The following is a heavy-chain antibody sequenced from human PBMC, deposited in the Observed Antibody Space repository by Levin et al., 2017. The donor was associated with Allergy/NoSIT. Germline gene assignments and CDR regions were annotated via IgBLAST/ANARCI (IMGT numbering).Heavy chain of an antibody. CDR2: ISYDGSNK. CDR3: AKDPGSSWFYHYGVDV. CDR1: GFTFSSYG. V-gene: IGHV3-30*18. D-gene: IGHD6-13*01. Sequence: GGSLRLSCAASGFTFSSYGMHWVRQAPGKGLEWVAIISYDGSNKYYADSVKGRFTISRDNSKNTLYLQMNSLRAEDTAVYYCAKDPGSSWFYHYGVDVWGQGTTVTVSS. J-gene: IGHJ6*02.